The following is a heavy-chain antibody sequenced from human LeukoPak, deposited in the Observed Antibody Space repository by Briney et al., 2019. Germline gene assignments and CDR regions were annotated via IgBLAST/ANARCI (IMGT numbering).Heavy chain of an antibody. Sequence: GSLRLSCAASGFTFSNCAIGWVRQAPGRGRVWLSTMSPRGDRTYDADSGGGRFIISRDNSKSTFYLKLNSLRAEDTAVYYCAKVFCSSPRCFVPFDYWGQGTLVSVSS. J-gene: IGHJ4*02. CDR3: AKVFCSSPRCFVPFDY. CDR1: GFTFSNCA. V-gene: IGHV3-23*01. D-gene: IGHD2-2*01. CDR2: MSPRGDRT.